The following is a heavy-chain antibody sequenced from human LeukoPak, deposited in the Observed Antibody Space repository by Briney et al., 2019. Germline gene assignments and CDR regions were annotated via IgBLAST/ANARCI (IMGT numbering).Heavy chain of an antibody. CDR1: GVSFSSSSYY. Sequence: SGTLSLTCTVSGVSFSSSSYYWGRIRQPPGKGLEWIGSIYYSGSTYYNPSPKSRGTISVDTSKNQFSLKHSSVSAAHTSLYYCASFPDLTIEWGQGTLVTVSS. V-gene: IGHV4-39*01. CDR3: ASFPDLTIE. D-gene: IGHD3-3*01. J-gene: IGHJ4*02. CDR2: IYYSGST.